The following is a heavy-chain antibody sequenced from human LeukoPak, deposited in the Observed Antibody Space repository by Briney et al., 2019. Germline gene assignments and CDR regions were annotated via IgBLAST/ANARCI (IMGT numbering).Heavy chain of an antibody. Sequence: GASVKVSCKASGYTFTGYYMHWVRQAPGQGLEWMGWINPNSGGTNYAQKFQGRVTMTRDTSISTAYVELSRLRSDDTAVYYCARGVLRFLEWPRNWFDPWGQGTLVTVSS. CDR2: INPNSGGT. CDR3: ARGVLRFLEWPRNWFDP. V-gene: IGHV1-2*02. CDR1: GYTFTGYY. J-gene: IGHJ5*02. D-gene: IGHD3-3*01.